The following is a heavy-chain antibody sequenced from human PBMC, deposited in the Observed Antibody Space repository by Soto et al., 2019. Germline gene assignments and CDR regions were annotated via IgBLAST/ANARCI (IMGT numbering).Heavy chain of an antibody. CDR3: AKAGAVEENFCYYGMDV. V-gene: IGHV3-23*01. CDR2: ISGSGGSK. CDR1: GFTFSSYA. Sequence: EVQLLESGGGLVQPGGSLRLSCAASGFTFSSYAMSWVRQAPGKGLEWVSAISGSGGSKYYADSVKGRFTISRDISKNWRYLQRNNLRAEDTAVYYCAKAGAVEENFCYYGMDVWGQGTTVTVSS. D-gene: IGHD3-10*01. J-gene: IGHJ6*02.